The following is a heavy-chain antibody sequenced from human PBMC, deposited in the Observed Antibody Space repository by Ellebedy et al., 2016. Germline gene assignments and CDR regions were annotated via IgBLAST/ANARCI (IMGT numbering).Heavy chain of an antibody. CDR3: ARDLVTMALRFYYFGMDI. V-gene: IGHV3-7*01. Sequence: GGSLRLXCTASHFPFNTYYMSWVRHAPGKGLEWVANINQHGSEKYYVDSVKGRFTISRDNAKNSLYLQMDSLRAEDTAVYYCARDLVTMALRFYYFGMDIWGQGTTVTVSS. D-gene: IGHD3-10*01. CDR2: INQHGSEK. J-gene: IGHJ6*02. CDR1: HFPFNTYY.